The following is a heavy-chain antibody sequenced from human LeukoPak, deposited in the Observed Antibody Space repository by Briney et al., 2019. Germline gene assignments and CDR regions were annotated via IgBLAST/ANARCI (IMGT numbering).Heavy chain of an antibody. Sequence: PSETLSLTCTVSSGSISSGGYYWSWIRQPPGKGLEWIGYIYHSGCTYYNPSLKSRVTISVDRSKNQFSLKLSSVTAADTAVYYCASQDWVYDSSGYYFDYWGQGTLVTVSS. D-gene: IGHD3-22*01. V-gene: IGHV4-30-2*01. CDR2: IYHSGCT. CDR1: SGSISSGGYY. J-gene: IGHJ4*02. CDR3: ASQDWVYDSSGYYFDY.